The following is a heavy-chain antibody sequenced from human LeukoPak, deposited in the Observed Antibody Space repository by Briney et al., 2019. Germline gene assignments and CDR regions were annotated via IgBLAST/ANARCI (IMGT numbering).Heavy chain of an antibody. J-gene: IGHJ6*02. D-gene: IGHD3-16*01. V-gene: IGHV3-7*03. CDR2: INHNGNVN. CDR1: GINFNTYV. CDR3: ARGGGLDV. Sequence: GGSLRLSCADSGINFNTYVMNWARQAPGKGLEWVASINHNGNVNYYVDSVKGRFTISRDNAKNSLYLQMSNLRAEDTAVYFCARGGGLDVWGQGATVTVSS.